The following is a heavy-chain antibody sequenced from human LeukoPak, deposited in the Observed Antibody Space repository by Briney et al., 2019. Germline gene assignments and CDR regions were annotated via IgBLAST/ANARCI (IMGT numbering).Heavy chain of an antibody. Sequence: GGSLGLSCAASGFSFSSYGIHWVRQAPGKGLEWVAVISYDGSNKYYADSVKGRFTISRDNSKNTLYLQMNSLRAEDTAVYYCARGDSRSGFDYWGQGTLVTVSS. CDR1: GFSFSSYG. V-gene: IGHV3-30*03. J-gene: IGHJ4*02. CDR2: ISYDGSNK. CDR3: ARGDSRSGFDY. D-gene: IGHD3-3*01.